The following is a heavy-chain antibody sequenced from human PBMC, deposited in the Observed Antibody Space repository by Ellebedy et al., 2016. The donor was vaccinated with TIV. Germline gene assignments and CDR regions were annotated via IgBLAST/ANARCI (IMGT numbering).Heavy chain of an antibody. Sequence: GRSLRLSCPASGFTFTSFAMHWVRQAPGNGLEWLSVISSDGSNTYHAGSVKGRFTITRDNSKNTLYLQMNRLRTEDTAVYFCAKGSSSGFTYDRVGFEYWGQGALVTVSS. D-gene: IGHD3-22*01. CDR2: ISSDGSNT. CDR3: AKGSSSGFTYDRVGFEY. J-gene: IGHJ4*02. CDR1: GFTFTSFA. V-gene: IGHV3-23*01.